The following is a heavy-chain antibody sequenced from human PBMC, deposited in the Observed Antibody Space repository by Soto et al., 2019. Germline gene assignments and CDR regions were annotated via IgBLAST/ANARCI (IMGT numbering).Heavy chain of an antibody. J-gene: IGHJ5*02. V-gene: IGHV4-31*03. CDR3: ARRDRSGFSYWLDT. CDR1: GGSISSGDYY. D-gene: IGHD3-22*01. Sequence: QVQLQESGPGLVKPSQTLSLTCTVSGGSISSGDYYWSWIRQHPRKGLEWIGTIYFSGTTYYNPSLKSRVTISVDSSKSQFSLKLSSVTAADTAVYYCARRDRSGFSYWLDTWGQGTLVTVSS. CDR2: IYFSGTT.